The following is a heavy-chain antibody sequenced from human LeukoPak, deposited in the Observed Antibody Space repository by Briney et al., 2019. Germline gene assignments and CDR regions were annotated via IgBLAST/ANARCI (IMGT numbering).Heavy chain of an antibody. CDR3: ARDGGYCSGGSCEGDFDY. Sequence: GGSLRLSCAASGFTFSSYSMNWVRQAPGKGLEWVSCISSSSSYIYYADSVKGRFTISRDNAKNSLYLQMNSLRAEDTAVYYCARDGGYCSGGSCEGDFDYWGQGTLVTVSS. J-gene: IGHJ4*02. V-gene: IGHV3-21*01. CDR1: GFTFSSYS. D-gene: IGHD2-15*01. CDR2: ISSSSSYI.